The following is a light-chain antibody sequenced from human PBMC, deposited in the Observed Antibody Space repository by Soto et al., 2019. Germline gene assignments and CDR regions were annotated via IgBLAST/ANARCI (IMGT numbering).Light chain of an antibody. V-gene: IGKV3-20*01. J-gene: IGKJ5*01. CDR3: QHYENSPIT. CDR2: GAS. Sequence: TQSPVTLSVAPGERATLSCRASQTIGSNLAWYQQKPGQAPRLLIYGASTRATGIPDRFSGGGSETDFILTISRVEPEDFAMYYCQHYENSPITFGPGTRLEIK. CDR1: QTIGSN.